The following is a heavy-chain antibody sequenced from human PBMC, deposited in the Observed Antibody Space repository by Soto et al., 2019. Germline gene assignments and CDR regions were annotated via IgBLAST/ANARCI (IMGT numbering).Heavy chain of an antibody. CDR3: ARGQRFSDWFDP. V-gene: IGHV4-4*07. Sequence: SETLSLTCSVSGGTISGYYWTWIRQPAGKGLEWIGRIYSSGNTKYNPSLQSRVTMSLDTSNNQFSPRLTSVTAADTAVYYCARGQRFSDWFDPWGQGTLVTVSS. J-gene: IGHJ5*02. CDR2: IYSSGNT. CDR1: GGTISGYY. D-gene: IGHD3-3*01.